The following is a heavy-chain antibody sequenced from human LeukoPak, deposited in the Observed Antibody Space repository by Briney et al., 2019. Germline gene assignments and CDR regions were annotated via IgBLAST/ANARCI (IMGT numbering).Heavy chain of an antibody. CDR3: ARYWYPNTVGWYFDF. CDR1: GGSINRHF. D-gene: IGHD6-13*01. Sequence: PSETLSLTCTIFGGSINRHFWSWLRQPAGKGLEWLGRIHSTGNPNYNPSLRSRVSMSVDTSNNRFSLRLSSVTAADTAVYYCARYWYPNTVGWYFDFWGQGSLVTVSS. CDR2: IHSTGNP. J-gene: IGHJ4*02. V-gene: IGHV4-59*10.